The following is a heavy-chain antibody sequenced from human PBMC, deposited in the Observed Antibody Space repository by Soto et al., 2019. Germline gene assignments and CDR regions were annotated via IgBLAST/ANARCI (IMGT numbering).Heavy chain of an antibody. CDR1: GGTLTNFINYP. V-gene: IGHV1-69*06. CDR3: ARRNTAGLLRDFDN. D-gene: IGHD6-19*01. J-gene: IGHJ4*03. CDR2: IVPNIGTV. Sequence: QVQLVQSGAEVMQPGSSVKVSCKPSGGTLTNFINYPINWVRQSPGQGLEWMRGIVPNIGTVNYAQKCQGRVTMTADKSTGTVYMELSSLRSDASALYYCARRNTAGLLRDFDNCGHGTLVTVSS.